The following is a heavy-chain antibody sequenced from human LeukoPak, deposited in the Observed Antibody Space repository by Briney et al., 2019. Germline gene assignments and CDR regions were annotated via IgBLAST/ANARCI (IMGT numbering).Heavy chain of an antibody. CDR2: INPSGDST. V-gene: IGHV1-46*01. CDR1: GYTFTSNH. CDR3: AKLAASETGEGS. J-gene: IGHJ5*02. Sequence: ASVKVSCKASGYTFTSNHIHRVRQAPGQGLEWMGVINPSGDSTSYAQKFQGRVTMTRDTSTSTVYMELSSLRSEDTAIYYCAKLAASETGEGSWGQGTLVTVS. D-gene: IGHD6-13*01.